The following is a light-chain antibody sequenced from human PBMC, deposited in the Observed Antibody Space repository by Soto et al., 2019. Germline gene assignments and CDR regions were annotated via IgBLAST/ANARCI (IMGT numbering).Light chain of an antibody. Sequence: QSALTQPPSASGSPGQSVTISCTGTSSDVGGYNSVSWYQQHPGKAPKLMIYEVSKRPSGVPDRFSGSKSGNTASLTISGLQAEDEADYYCNSYAGSSTMIFGGGTKLTVL. CDR2: EVS. CDR1: SSDVGGYNS. CDR3: NSYAGSSTMI. V-gene: IGLV2-8*01. J-gene: IGLJ2*01.